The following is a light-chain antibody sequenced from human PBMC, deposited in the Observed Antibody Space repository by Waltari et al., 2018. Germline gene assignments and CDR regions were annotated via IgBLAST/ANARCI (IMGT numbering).Light chain of an antibody. J-gene: IGKJ3*01. CDR3: QQYSSSPLT. V-gene: IGKV3-20*01. CDR1: QSVNNY. Sequence: EIVLTQSPGTLSLSPGERATLFCRASQSVNNYLAWFHQKPGQAPRLLIHGASSRATGIPDRISGSGSGTDFTLTISGLEPQDFAVYYCQQYSSSPLTFGPGTKVDIK. CDR2: GAS.